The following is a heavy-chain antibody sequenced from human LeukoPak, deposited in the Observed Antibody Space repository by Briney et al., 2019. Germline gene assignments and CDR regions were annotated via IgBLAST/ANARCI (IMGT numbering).Heavy chain of an antibody. CDR1: GFTFSGRY. V-gene: IGHV3-72*01. CDR2: SRDRANDYTP. Sequence: GGSLRLSCTASGFTFSGRYMDWVRQAPGKGLEWVGRSRDRANDYTPEYAASVRGRFTISRDDSETSMYLQMDSLKTEDSAVYYCTRGGTSSVAYYYHMDVWGQGTTVTVSS. CDR3: TRGGTSSVAYYYHMDV. J-gene: IGHJ6*02. D-gene: IGHD1-26*01.